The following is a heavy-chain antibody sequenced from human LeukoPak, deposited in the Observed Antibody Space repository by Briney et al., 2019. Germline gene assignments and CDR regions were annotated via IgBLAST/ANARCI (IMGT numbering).Heavy chain of an antibody. D-gene: IGHD3-3*01. CDR3: AREKYYDFWSGHTILGGELDY. J-gene: IGHJ4*02. V-gene: IGHV1-69*13. Sequence: SVKVSCKASGYTFTSYYMHWVRQAPGQGLEWMGGIIPIFGTANYAQKFQGRVTITADESTSTAYMELSSLRFEDTAVYYCAREKYYDFWSGHTILGGELDYWGQGTLVTVSS. CDR1: GYTFTSYY. CDR2: IIPIFGTA.